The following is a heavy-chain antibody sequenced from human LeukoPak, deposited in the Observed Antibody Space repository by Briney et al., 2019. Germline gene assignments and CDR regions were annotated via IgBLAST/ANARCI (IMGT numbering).Heavy chain of an antibody. V-gene: IGHV4-59*01. CDR3: ARAILTASGSVWYFDL. CDR1: GGSISSYY. Sequence: PSETLSLTCTVSGGSISSYYWSWIRQPPGKGLEWIGYIYYSGSTNYNPSLKSRVTISVDTSKNQFSLKLSSVTAADTAVYYCARAILTASGSVWYFDLWGRGTLVTVSS. J-gene: IGHJ2*01. CDR2: IYYSGST. D-gene: IGHD3-3*01.